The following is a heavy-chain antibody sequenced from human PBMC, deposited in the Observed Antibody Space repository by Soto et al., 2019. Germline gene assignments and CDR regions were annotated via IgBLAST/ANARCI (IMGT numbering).Heavy chain of an antibody. CDR3: ATRTGGYYDSSGYPDPVY. Sequence: HPGGSLRLSCAASGFTFSSYAMSWVRQAPGKGLEWVSAISGSGGSTYYADSVKGRFTISRDNSKNTLYLQMNSLRAEDTAVYYCATRTGGYYDSSGYPDPVYWGQGTLVTVSS. D-gene: IGHD3-22*01. V-gene: IGHV3-23*01. CDR1: GFTFSSYA. J-gene: IGHJ4*02. CDR2: ISGSGGST.